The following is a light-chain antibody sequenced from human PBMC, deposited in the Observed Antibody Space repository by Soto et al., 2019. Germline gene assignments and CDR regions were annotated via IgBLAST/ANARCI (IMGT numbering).Light chain of an antibody. Sequence: QSALTQPASVSGSPGQSITISCTGTSSDVGVYNFVCWYQQHPGKAPKLMIYEVSNRPSGVSNRFSGSKSGNTASLTISGLQSEDEADYFCSSYTSSSTLVFGGGTKLTVL. CDR1: SSDVGVYNF. J-gene: IGLJ2*01. CDR2: EVS. CDR3: SSYTSSSTLV. V-gene: IGLV2-14*01.